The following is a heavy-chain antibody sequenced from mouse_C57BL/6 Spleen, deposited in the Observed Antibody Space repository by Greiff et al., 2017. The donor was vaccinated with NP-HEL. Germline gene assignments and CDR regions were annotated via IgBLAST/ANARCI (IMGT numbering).Heavy chain of an antibody. D-gene: IGHD1-1*01. CDR1: GYTFTSYD. J-gene: IGHJ1*03. Sequence: VQLQQSGPELVKPGASVKLSCKASGYTFTSYDINWVKQRPGQGLEWIGWIYPGDGSTKYNEKFKGKATLTVDTSSSTAYMELHSLTSEDSAVYFCAREGKPYYGSSYWYFDVWGTGTTVTVSS. V-gene: IGHV1-85*01. CDR2: IYPGDGST. CDR3: AREGKPYYGSSYWYFDV.